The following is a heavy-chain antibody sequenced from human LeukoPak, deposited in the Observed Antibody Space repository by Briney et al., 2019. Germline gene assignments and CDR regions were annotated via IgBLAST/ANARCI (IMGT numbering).Heavy chain of an antibody. V-gene: IGHV4-39*01. Sequence: SETLSLTCTVSGGSISSSSYYWGWIRQPPGKGLEWIGSIYYSGSTYYNPSLKSRVTISVDTSKNQFSLKLSSVTAADTAVYYCARGEYSYGLYYYYYMDVWGKGTTVTVSS. CDR2: IYYSGST. CDR1: GGSISSSSYY. J-gene: IGHJ6*03. CDR3: ARGEYSYGLYYYYYMDV. D-gene: IGHD5-18*01.